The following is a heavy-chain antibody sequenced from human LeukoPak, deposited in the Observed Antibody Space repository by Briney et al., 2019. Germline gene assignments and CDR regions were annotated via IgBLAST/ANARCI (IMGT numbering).Heavy chain of an antibody. CDR2: ISSSSSTI. CDR1: GFTFSSYS. D-gene: IGHD3-10*01. V-gene: IGHV3-48*01. J-gene: IGHJ6*03. CDR3: AKDRYYGSGRFYYYMDV. Sequence: PGGSLRLSCAASGFTFSSYSMNWVRQAPGKGLEWVSYISSSSSTIYYADSVKGRFTISRDNSKNTLYLQMNSLRAEDTAVYYCAKDRYYGSGRFYYYMDVWGKGTTVTISS.